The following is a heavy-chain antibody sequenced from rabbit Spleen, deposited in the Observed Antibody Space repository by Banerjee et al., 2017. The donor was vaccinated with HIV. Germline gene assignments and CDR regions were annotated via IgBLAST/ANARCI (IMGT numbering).Heavy chain of an antibody. V-gene: IGHV1S45*01. CDR2: IDAGSSGFT. D-gene: IGHD1-1*01. Sequence: QEQLVESGGGLVQPEGSLTLTCKASGVSFSDSSYMCWVRQAPGKGLEWIACIDAGSSGFTYFASWAKGRFTISKTSSTTVTLQMTSLTAADTATYFCARDTSSSFSSYGMDLWGPGTLVTVS. J-gene: IGHJ6*01. CDR3: ARDTSSSFSSYGMDL. CDR1: GVSFSDSSY.